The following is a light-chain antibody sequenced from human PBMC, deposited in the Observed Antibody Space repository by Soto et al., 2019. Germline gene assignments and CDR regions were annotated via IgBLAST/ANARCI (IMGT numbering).Light chain of an antibody. Sequence: DIQMTQSPSSLSASVGDRVTITCRASQGISNYLARYQQKPGKVPKLLIYAASTLQSGVPSRFSGSGSGTDFTRTSSSLQPEDVATYYCQKYNSAPWTFGQGTKVEIK. CDR3: QKYNSAPWT. CDR2: AAS. J-gene: IGKJ1*01. CDR1: QGISNY. V-gene: IGKV1-27*01.